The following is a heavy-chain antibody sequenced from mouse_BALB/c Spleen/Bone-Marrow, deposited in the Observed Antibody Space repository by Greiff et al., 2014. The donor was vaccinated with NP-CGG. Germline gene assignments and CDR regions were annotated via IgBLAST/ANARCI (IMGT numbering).Heavy chain of an antibody. Sequence: VQLQQPGPELVKPGASVKMSCKDSGYTFTSYVMHWVKQKPGQGLEWIGYINPNNDGSKYNEKFKGKATLTSDKSSSTAYMELSSLTSEDSAVYYCARGKTYAMDYWGQGTSVTVSS. CDR1: GYTFTSYV. CDR3: ARGKTYAMDY. V-gene: IGHV1-14*01. J-gene: IGHJ4*01. D-gene: IGHD2-1*01. CDR2: INPNNDGS.